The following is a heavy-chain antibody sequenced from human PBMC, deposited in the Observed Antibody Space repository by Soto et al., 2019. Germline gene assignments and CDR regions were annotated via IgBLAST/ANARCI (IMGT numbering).Heavy chain of an antibody. CDR2: ISYDGSNK. CDR3: AKEHSSSWYEGGRYYYYGMDV. J-gene: IGHJ6*02. D-gene: IGHD6-13*01. V-gene: IGHV3-30*18. CDR1: GFTFSSYG. Sequence: LRLSCAASGFTFSSYGMHWVRQAPGRGLEWVAVISYDGSNKYYADSVKGRFTISRDNSKNTLYLQMNSLRAEDTAVYYCAKEHSSSWYEGGRYYYYGMDVWGQGTTVTVSS.